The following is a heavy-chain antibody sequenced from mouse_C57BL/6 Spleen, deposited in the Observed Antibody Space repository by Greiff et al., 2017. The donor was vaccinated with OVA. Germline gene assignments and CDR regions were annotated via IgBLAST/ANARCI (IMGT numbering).Heavy chain of an antibody. Sequence: VQLQQSGAELVRPGASVKLSCTASGFNIKDDYMHWVKQRPEQGLEWIGWIDPENGDTEYASKFQGKATITADTSSNTAYLQLSSLTSEDTAVYYCTTERGNYSYYFDYWGQGTTLTVSS. CDR1: GFNIKDDY. J-gene: IGHJ2*01. V-gene: IGHV14-4*01. CDR2: IDPENGDT. D-gene: IGHD2-1*01. CDR3: TTERGNYSYYFDY.